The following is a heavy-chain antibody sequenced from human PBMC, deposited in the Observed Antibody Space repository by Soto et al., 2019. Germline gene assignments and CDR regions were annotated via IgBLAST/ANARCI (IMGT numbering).Heavy chain of an antibody. CDR2: ISYDGSNK. CDR1: GFTFSSYA. CDR3: ARDPTAVAGYYFYD. D-gene: IGHD6-19*01. Sequence: GGSLRLSCAASGFTFSSYAMHWVRQAPGKGLEWVAVISYDGSNKYYADSVKGRFTISRDNSKNTLYLQMNSLRAEDTAVYYCARDPTAVAGYYFYDWGQGTLVTVSS. V-gene: IGHV3-30-3*01. J-gene: IGHJ4*02.